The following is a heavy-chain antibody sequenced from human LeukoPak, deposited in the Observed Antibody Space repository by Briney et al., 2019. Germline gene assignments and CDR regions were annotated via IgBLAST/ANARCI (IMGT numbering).Heavy chain of an antibody. CDR3: ARGKGITMIVAH. Sequence: ASLKVSCKASGYTFTGSYIHWVRQAPGQGLEWMGWINPNSGGTNYAQKFQGRVTMTRDTSISTAYMELSRLRSDDTAVYYCARGKGITMIVAHWGQRTLVTVSS. D-gene: IGHD3-22*01. V-gene: IGHV1-2*02. CDR2: INPNSGGT. J-gene: IGHJ4*02. CDR1: GYTFTGSY.